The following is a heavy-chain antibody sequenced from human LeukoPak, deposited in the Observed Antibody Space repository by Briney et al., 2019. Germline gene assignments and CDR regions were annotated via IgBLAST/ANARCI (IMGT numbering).Heavy chain of an antibody. Sequence: PGGSLRLSCTASGFTFSSYFMSWVRQAPGKGLEWVANINEYGSDKYYVDSVKGRFTISRDNAKNSLYLQMNSLGGEDTAVYFCARVEMRAFDYWGQGALVTVSS. CDR2: INEYGSDK. CDR3: ARVEMRAFDY. CDR1: GFTFSSYF. J-gene: IGHJ4*02. D-gene: IGHD5-24*01. V-gene: IGHV3-7*01.